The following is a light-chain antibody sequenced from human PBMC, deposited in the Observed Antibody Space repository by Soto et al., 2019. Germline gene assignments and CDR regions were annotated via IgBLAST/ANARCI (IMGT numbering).Light chain of an antibody. CDR2: DAS. J-gene: IGKJ1*01. CDR1: QSINNR. CDR3: HQFIDGLT. V-gene: IGKV1-5*01. Sequence: IQMTQSPSTLSASIGDRVTITCRASQSINNRLAWYQQMPGKAPNLLIYDASTLESGVPSRFRGSGSETEFTLTISGLQPDDFATYYCHQFIDGLTFGQGTKVEIK.